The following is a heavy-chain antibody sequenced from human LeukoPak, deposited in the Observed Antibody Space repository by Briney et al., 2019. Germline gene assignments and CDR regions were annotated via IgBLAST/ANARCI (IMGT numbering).Heavy chain of an antibody. Sequence: GASVKVSSKASGYTFTGYYMHWVRQAPGQGLEWMGWINPNSGGTNYAQKFQGRVTMTRDTSISTAYMELSRLRSDDTAVYYCARDLLSAGTTYYYYYYMDVWGKGTTVTVSS. CDR3: ARDLLSAGTTYYYYYYMDV. V-gene: IGHV1-2*02. CDR2: INPNSGGT. D-gene: IGHD1-1*01. CDR1: GYTFTGYY. J-gene: IGHJ6*03.